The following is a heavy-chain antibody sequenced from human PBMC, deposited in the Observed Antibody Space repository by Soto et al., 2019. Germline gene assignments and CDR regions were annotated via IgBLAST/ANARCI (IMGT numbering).Heavy chain of an antibody. D-gene: IGHD4-4*01. CDR3: AKDDYSNFAFDI. CDR1: GFTFSSYA. Sequence: GGSLRLSCAASGFTFSSYAMSWVRQAPGKGLEWVSAISGSGVTTYYADSVKGRFTISRDNSKNTLYLQMNSLRAEDTAVYYCAKDDYSNFAFDIWGQGTMVTVSS. V-gene: IGHV3-23*01. CDR2: ISGSGVTT. J-gene: IGHJ3*02.